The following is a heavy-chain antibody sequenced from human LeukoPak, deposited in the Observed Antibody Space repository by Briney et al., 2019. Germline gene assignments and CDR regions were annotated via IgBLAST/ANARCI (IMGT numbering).Heavy chain of an antibody. D-gene: IGHD3-9*01. J-gene: IGHJ4*02. V-gene: IGHV1-69*04. CDR2: IIPILGIA. CDR1: GGTFSSYA. CDR3: ARAPTDVRYFDWLSL. Sequence: ASVKVSCKASGGTFSSYAISWVRQAPGQGLEWMGRIIPILGIANYAQKFQGRVTITADESTSTAYMELSSLRSEDTAVYYCARAPTDVRYFDWLSLWGQGTLVTVSS.